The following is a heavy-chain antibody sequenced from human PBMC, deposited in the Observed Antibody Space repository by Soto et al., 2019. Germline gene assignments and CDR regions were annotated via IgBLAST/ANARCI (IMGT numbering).Heavy chain of an antibody. CDR1: GFTFGTYW. D-gene: IGHD2-8*01. J-gene: IGHJ4*02. CDR3: VRDRGYSTFDS. CDR2: SNQGESEI. V-gene: IGHV3-7*01. Sequence: GGSLRLSCADSGFTFGTYWMSWVRQAPGKGLEWVANSNQGESEINYVDSVKGRFFISRDNAKYSVTLYMNSLRAEDTAVYFCVRDRGYSTFDSWGQGTLVTVSS.